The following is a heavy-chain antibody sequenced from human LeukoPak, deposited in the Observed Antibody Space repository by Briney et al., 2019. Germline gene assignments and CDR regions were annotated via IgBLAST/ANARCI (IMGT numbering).Heavy chain of an antibody. Sequence: GSLRLSCAASGFPLSSYCLQLVRPAPGKGLEWVAFIRYDGSNKYYADSVKGRFTISRDNSKNTLYLQMNSLRAEDTAVYYCAKDERYGDYYFDYWGQGTLVTVSS. CDR2: IRYDGSNK. V-gene: IGHV3-30*02. CDR3: AKDERYGDYYFDY. J-gene: IGHJ4*02. CDR1: GFPLSSYC. D-gene: IGHD4-17*01.